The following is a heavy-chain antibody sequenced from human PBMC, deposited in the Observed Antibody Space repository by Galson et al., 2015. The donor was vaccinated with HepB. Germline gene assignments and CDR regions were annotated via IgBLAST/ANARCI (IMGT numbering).Heavy chain of an antibody. V-gene: IGHV3-23*01. CDR2: VNGNGIFT. Sequence: SLRLSCAASGFTFTSSGMSWVRQAPGKGLEWVATVNGNGIFTYHADSVKGRFTVSKDISKNTVYLQMNSLRGEDTALYYCAKDDPLWSFYAYWGQGALVTVSS. J-gene: IGHJ4*02. D-gene: IGHD2/OR15-2a*01. CDR1: GFTFTSSG. CDR3: AKDDPLWSFYAY.